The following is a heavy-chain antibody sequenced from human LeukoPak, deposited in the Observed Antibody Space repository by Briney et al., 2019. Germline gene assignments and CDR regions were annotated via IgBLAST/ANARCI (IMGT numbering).Heavy chain of an antibody. CDR2: INPCGGST. V-gene: IGHV1-46*01. Sequence: ASVKVSCKASGYTFTRYYMHWVRQAPGQGLEWMGIINPCGGSTSYAQKFQGRVTMTRDTYTSTVYMELSSLRSEDTAVYYCARGEVNSGWYGGYMDVWGKGTTVTVSS. CDR1: GYTFTRYY. J-gene: IGHJ6*03. CDR3: ARGEVNSGWYGGYMDV. D-gene: IGHD6-19*01.